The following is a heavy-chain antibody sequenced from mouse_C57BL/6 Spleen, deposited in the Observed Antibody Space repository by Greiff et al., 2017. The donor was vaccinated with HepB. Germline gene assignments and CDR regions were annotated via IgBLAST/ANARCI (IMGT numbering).Heavy chain of an antibody. CDR2: INPNNGGT. V-gene: IGHV1-26*01. CDR3: ARATTVVVTSYFDY. D-gene: IGHD1-1*01. CDR1: GYTFTDYY. Sequence: EVQLQQSGPELVKPGASVKISCKASGYTFTDYYMNWVKQSNGKSLEWIGDINPNNGGTSYNQKFKSKATLTVDKSSSTAYMELRSLTSEASAVYYCARATTVVVTSYFDYWVQGTTLTVSS. J-gene: IGHJ2*01.